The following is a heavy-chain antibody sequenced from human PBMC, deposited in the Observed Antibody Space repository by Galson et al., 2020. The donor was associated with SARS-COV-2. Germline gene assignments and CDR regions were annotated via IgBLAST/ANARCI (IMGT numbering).Heavy chain of an antibody. V-gene: IGHV3-48*03. CDR3: AREMGDS. Sequence: GESLKISCAASGFTFRNYEMNWVRQAPGQGLEWVSYISASGTTKYYADSVKGRFTISRDNAKNSLFLEMNSLRVEDTAVYYCAREMGDSWGHGTLVTVPS. D-gene: IGHD3-16*01. CDR2: ISASGTTK. J-gene: IGHJ5*01. CDR1: GFTFRNYE.